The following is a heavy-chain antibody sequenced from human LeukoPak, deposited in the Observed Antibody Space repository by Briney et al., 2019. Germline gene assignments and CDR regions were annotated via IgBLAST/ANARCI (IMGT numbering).Heavy chain of an antibody. D-gene: IGHD6-13*01. CDR2: IVVGSGIT. CDR3: AAPGDSSSWKISGAFDI. CDR1: GFTFTSSA. Sequence: GTSVKVSCKASGFTFTSSAMQWVRQARGQRLEWIGWIVVGSGITDYAQKFRERVTITRDMSTSTAYMELSSLRSEDTAVYYCAAPGDSSSWKISGAFDIWGQGTMVTVSS. J-gene: IGHJ3*02. V-gene: IGHV1-58*02.